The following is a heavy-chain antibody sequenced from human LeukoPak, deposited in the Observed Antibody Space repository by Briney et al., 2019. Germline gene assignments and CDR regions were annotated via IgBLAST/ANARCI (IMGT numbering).Heavy chain of an antibody. CDR1: GFTFSSYG. CDR2: IRYDGNNK. D-gene: IGHD5-12*01. CDR3: VRGKSVGGYQPYY. Sequence: GGSLRLSCAASGFTFSSYGMHWVRQAPGKGLEWVAFIRYDGNNKNYADSVKGRFTISRDNAKNSMYLQMNSLRAEDTAVYYCVRGKSVGGYQPYYWGQGTLVTVSS. V-gene: IGHV3-30*02. J-gene: IGHJ4*02.